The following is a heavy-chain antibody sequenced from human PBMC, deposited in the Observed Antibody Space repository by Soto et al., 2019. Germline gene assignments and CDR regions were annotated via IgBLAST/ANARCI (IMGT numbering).Heavy chain of an antibody. J-gene: IGHJ5*02. V-gene: IGHV3-9*01. Sequence: EVQLVESGGGLVQPGRSLRLSCAASGFRFADYTMHWVRQAPEKGLEWVSGLTWNSESIAYADSVKGRFTISRDNAKNSLYLQMNSLRAEDTAFYFCAKGAITGTLNWFDPWGQGTLVTVSS. CDR1: GFRFADYT. CDR2: LTWNSESI. CDR3: AKGAITGTLNWFDP. D-gene: IGHD6-13*01.